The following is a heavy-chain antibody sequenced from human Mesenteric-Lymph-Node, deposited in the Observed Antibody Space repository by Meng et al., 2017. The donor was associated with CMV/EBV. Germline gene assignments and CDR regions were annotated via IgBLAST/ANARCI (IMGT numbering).Heavy chain of an antibody. CDR2: TRFDGSDK. J-gene: IGHJ4*02. D-gene: IGHD3-3*01. V-gene: IGHV3-30*02. Sequence: GGSLRLSCEASGFTFRSHAMSWVRQAPGKGLEWVAFTRFDGSDKYFADSVNDRFTISRDNSKNTLYLQMNSLRAEDTAVYYCARGTIEIFGVVARWGQGTLVTVSS. CDR1: GFTFRSHA. CDR3: ARGTIEIFGVVAR.